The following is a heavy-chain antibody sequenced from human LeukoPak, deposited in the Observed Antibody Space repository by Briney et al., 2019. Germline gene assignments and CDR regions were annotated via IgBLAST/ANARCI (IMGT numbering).Heavy chain of an antibody. J-gene: IGHJ4*02. CDR1: GFTFSSYA. Sequence: GGSPRLSCAASGFTFSSYAMSWVRQAPGKGLEWVSAISGSGGSTYYADSVKGRFTISRDNSKNTLYLQMNSPRAEDTAVYYCAKDLPNGDYDSAGYWGQGTLVTVSS. V-gene: IGHV3-23*01. CDR3: AKDLPNGDYDSAGY. D-gene: IGHD4-17*01. CDR2: ISGSGGST.